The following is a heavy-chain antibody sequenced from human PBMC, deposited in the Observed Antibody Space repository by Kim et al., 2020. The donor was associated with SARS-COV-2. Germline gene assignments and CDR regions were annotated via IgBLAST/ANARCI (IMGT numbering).Heavy chain of an antibody. D-gene: IGHD4-4*01. CDR3: AGSNYKGY. J-gene: IGHJ4*02. V-gene: IGHV3-7*03. Sequence: GSEKYYVDAVKGRFTISRDNAKNSLYLQMKSLRAEDTAVYYCAGSNYKGYWGQGTLVTVSS. CDR2: GSEK.